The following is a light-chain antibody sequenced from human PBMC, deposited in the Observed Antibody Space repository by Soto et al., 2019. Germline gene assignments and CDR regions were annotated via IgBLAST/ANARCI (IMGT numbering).Light chain of an antibody. CDR2: ATS. CDR3: LEHISYPYN. CDR1: QGISNY. Sequence: DIQMTQSPSAMSASVGDTVTITCRASQGISNYLAWFQQKPEKAPKLLIYATSSLQSGVPSRFSGSGSGTEFTLTISSLHPEDFATYDCLEHISYPYNFGQATKLEIK. J-gene: IGKJ2*01. V-gene: IGKV1-17*03.